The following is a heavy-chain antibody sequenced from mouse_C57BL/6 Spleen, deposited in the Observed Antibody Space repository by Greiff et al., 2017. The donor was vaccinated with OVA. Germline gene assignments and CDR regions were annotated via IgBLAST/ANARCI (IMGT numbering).Heavy chain of an antibody. D-gene: IGHD1-1*02. Sequence: DVKLQESGGGLVQPGESLKLSCESNEYEFPSHDMSWVRKTPEKRLELVAAINSDGGSTYYPDTMERRFIISRDNTKKTLYLQMSSLRSEDTALYYCARRVGYGYFDVWGTGTTVTVSS. J-gene: IGHJ1*03. CDR3: ARRVGYGYFDV. CDR2: INSDGGST. V-gene: IGHV5-2*03. CDR1: EYEFPSHD.